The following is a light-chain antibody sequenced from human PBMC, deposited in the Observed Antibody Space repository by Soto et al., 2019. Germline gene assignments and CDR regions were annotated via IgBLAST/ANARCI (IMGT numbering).Light chain of an antibody. CDR1: DDISNY. CDR2: DAS. CDR3: QQYANLPLT. J-gene: IGKJ3*01. V-gene: IGKV1-33*01. Sequence: DIQMTQSPSSLSASVGDRVTITCQASDDISNYLNWYQQKPGKAPKVLIYDASHLESGVPSRFSGGGSGTECTVTISSRQAEDIATYYCQQYANLPLTFGPGTKVDIK.